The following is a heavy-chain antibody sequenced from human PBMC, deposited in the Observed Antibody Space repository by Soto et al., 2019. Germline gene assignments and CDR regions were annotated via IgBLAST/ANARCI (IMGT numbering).Heavy chain of an antibody. CDR2: ISSSSSYI. D-gene: IGHD2-2*02. J-gene: IGHJ6*03. CDR1: GFTFSSYS. CDR3: ARCLSYNYYYYYMDV. Sequence: GGSLRLSCAASGFTFSSYSMNWVRQAPGKGLEWVSSISSSSSYIYYADSVKGRFTISRDNAKNSLYLQMNSLRAEDTAVYYCARCLSYNYYYYYMDVWGKGTTVTVSS. V-gene: IGHV3-21*01.